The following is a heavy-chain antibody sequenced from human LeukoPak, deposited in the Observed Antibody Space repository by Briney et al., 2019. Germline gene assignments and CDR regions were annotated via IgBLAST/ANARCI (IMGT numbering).Heavy chain of an antibody. CDR1: GFTFSSYS. J-gene: IGHJ4*02. Sequence: GGSLRLSCAASGFTFSSYSMNWVRQAPGKGLEWVSSISSSSSYIYYADSVKGRFTISRDNAKYSLYLQMNSLRAEDTAVYYCARASVAGTYFDYWGQGTLVTVSS. V-gene: IGHV3-21*01. D-gene: IGHD6-19*01. CDR3: ARASVAGTYFDY. CDR2: ISSSSSYI.